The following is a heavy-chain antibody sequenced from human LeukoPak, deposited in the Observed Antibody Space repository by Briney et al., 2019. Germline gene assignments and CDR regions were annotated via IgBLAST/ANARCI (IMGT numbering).Heavy chain of an antibody. V-gene: IGHV1-2*02. CDR3: ARLARGGIYCSSTKCYVDY. Sequence: ASVKVSCKASGYTFTVYYMHWVRQAPGQGLEWMGWINPNSGGTNYAQKFQGRVTMTRDTSISTAYMELSRLRSDDTAVYYCARLARGGIYCSSTKCYVDYWGQGTLVTVSS. D-gene: IGHD2-2*01. CDR1: GYTFTVYY. J-gene: IGHJ4*02. CDR2: INPNSGGT.